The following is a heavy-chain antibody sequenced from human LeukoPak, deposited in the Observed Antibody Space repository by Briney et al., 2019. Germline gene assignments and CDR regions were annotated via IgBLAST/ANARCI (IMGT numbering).Heavy chain of an antibody. CDR2: INPKHEGDR. V-gene: IGHV1-2*02. CDR1: GYTFTGYY. D-gene: IGHD6-19*01. Sequence: GASVKVSCKASGYTFTGYYMHWVRQAPGQGFEWMGWINPKHEGDRDYAQKFQGRVRMTGDTSISTVYMELNSLTSDDTAVYYCAREQVAVAGTYYYYYMDVWGKGTTVTISS. CDR3: AREQVAVAGTYYYYYMDV. J-gene: IGHJ6*03.